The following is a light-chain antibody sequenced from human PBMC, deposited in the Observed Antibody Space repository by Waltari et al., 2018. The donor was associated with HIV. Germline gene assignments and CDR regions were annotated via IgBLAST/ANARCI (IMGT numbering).Light chain of an antibody. V-gene: IGLV1-44*01. Sequence: QSVLTQPPSASGTPGQRVTISCSGTRPNIGSNTVNWYQQLPGTAPKLLIYTTNQRPSGVPDRFSGSKSGASASLAISGLQSDDEADYYCATWDDSLNGPVFGGGTKLTVL. CDR3: ATWDDSLNGPV. CDR2: TTN. J-gene: IGLJ3*02. CDR1: RPNIGSNT.